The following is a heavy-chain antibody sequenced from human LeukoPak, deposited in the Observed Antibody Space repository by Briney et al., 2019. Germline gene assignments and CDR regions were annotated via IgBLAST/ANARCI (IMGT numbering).Heavy chain of an antibody. D-gene: IGHD6-6*01. J-gene: IGHJ4*02. V-gene: IGHV4-39*02. CDR3: RREYSSSSEY. CDR2: MYYSGTT. CDR1: SGSISSSSYH. Sequence: EPSETLSLTCTVSSGSISSSSYHWAWIRQPPGKGLEWIGSMYYSGTTYYNPSLKSRVTISVDTSKNQFSLKLSSVTAADTAVYYCRREYSSSSEYWGPGTLVTVPS.